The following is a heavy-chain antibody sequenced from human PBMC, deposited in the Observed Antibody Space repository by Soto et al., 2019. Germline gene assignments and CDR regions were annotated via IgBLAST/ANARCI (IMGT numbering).Heavy chain of an antibody. J-gene: IGHJ4*02. CDR1: GFTFSSYR. Sequence: QVQLVESGGGVVQPGRSLRLSCAASGFTFSSYRLHWVRQAAGKGLEWVAVISYDGNYEYYADSVKGRFTISRDNSKNTLFLQINSLRVDDTAVYYCARASVAGTWGYYLDYWGQGALVTVSS. CDR3: ARASVAGTWGYYLDY. D-gene: IGHD6-19*01. V-gene: IGHV3-30-3*01. CDR2: ISYDGNYE.